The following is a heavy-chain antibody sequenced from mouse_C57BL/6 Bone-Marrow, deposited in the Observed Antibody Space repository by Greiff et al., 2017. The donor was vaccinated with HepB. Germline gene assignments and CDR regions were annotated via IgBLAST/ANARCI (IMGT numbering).Heavy chain of an antibody. Sequence: EVQLVESGAELVRPGASVKLSCTASGFNIKDYYMHWVKQRPEQGLEWIGRIDPEDGDTEYAPKFQGKATMTADTSSNTAYLQLSSLTSEDTAVYYCTTAGARAQGYYGSSYVASWFAYWGQGTLVTVSA. J-gene: IGHJ3*01. V-gene: IGHV14-1*01. CDR3: TTAGARAQGYYGSSYVASWFAY. CDR1: GFNIKDYY. CDR2: IDPEDGDT. D-gene: IGHD1-1*01.